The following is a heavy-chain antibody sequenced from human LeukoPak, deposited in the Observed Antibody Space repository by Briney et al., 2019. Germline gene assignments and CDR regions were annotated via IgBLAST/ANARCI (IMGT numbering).Heavy chain of an antibody. CDR1: GGSISSYY. V-gene: IGHV4-59*08. CDR2: IYYSGST. J-gene: IGHJ4*02. CDR3: ARYGDHLDY. D-gene: IGHD4-17*01. Sequence: SETLSLTCTVSGGSISSYYWSWIRQPPGEGLEWIGYIYYSGSTNYNPSLKSRVTISVDTSKNQFSLKLSSVTAADTAVYYCARYGDHLDYWGQGTLVTVSS.